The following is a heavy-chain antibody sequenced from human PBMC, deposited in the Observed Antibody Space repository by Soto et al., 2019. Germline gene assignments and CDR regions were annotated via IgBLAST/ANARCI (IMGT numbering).Heavy chain of an antibody. CDR2: IIPILGIA. V-gene: IGHV1-69*02. J-gene: IGHJ6*02. CDR3: ARRIAAAGPLGYYGMDV. D-gene: IGHD6-13*01. Sequence: QVQLVQSGAEVKKPGSSVKVSCKASGGTFSSYTISWVRQAPGQGLEWMGRIIPILGIANYAQKFQGRVTITADKSASTDYMELSSLRSEDTAVYYCARRIAAAGPLGYYGMDVWGQGTTVTVSS. CDR1: GGTFSSYT.